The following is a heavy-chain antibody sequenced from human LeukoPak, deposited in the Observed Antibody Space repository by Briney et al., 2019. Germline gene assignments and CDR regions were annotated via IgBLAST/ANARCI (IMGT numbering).Heavy chain of an antibody. V-gene: IGHV1-69*05. CDR3: ATYGVGPRDLDY. CDR2: IIPIFGTA. CDR1: GGTFSSYA. J-gene: IGHJ4*02. Sequence: ASVKVSCKASGGTFSSYAISWVRQAPGQGLGWMGGIIPIFGTANYAQKFQGRVTITTDESTSTAYMELSSLRSEDTAVYYCATYGVGPRDLDYWGQGTLVTVSS. D-gene: IGHD1-26*01.